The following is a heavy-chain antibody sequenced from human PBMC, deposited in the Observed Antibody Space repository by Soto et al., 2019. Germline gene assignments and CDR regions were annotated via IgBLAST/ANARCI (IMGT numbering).Heavy chain of an antibody. CDR3: ARDLARGTLFGVVVGWLDP. CDR2: INPSGGTT. D-gene: IGHD3-3*01. Sequence: ASVKVSCKASGYTLTSYYMHWVRQAPGQGLEWMGIINPSGGTTSYAQKFQGRVTMTRDTSTSTVYMELSRLRSEDTAVYYCARDLARGTLFGVVVGWLDPWGQGTLVTVS. J-gene: IGHJ5*02. CDR1: GYTLTSYY. V-gene: IGHV1-46*03.